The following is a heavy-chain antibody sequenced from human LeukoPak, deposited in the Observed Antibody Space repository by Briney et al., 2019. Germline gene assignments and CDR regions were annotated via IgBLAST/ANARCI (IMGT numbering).Heavy chain of an antibody. Sequence: PGGSLRLSCAASGFTFSSYSMNWVRQASGKGLEWVSSISSSSSYIYYADSVKGRFTISRDNAKNSLYLQMNSLRAEDTAVYYCARFGIVPGFRDGYNLDFDYWGQGTLVTVSS. CDR1: GFTFSSYS. CDR3: ARFGIVPGFRDGYNLDFDY. CDR2: ISSSSSYI. D-gene: IGHD5-24*01. V-gene: IGHV3-21*01. J-gene: IGHJ4*02.